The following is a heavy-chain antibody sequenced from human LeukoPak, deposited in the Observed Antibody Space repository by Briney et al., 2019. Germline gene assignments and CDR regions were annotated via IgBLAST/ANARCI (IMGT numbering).Heavy chain of an antibody. CDR3: AKDSGWIQFID. V-gene: IGHV3-23*01. CDR1: GFRFNTFW. D-gene: IGHD5-18*01. Sequence: GGSLRLSCAASGFRFNTFWMSWVRQAPGKGLEWVSGVTPSGDPTYYADSVKGRFIISRDNSKNTMYLQMNSLRAEDTGVYYCAKDSGWIQFIDWGQGTPVTVSS. CDR2: VTPSGDPT. J-gene: IGHJ4*02.